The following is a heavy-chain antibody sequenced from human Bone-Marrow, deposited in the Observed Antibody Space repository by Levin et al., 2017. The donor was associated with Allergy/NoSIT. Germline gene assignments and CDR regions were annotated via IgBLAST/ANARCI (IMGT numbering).Heavy chain of an antibody. CDR1: GFIFSNYA. Sequence: GGSLRLSCAASGFIFSNYAMNWVRQAPGKGLEWVSQISGSGGNTHYADSVKGRFTFSRDNSKNTLYLQMNSLRAEDTAVYYCAGYDTSVYHSPFDYWGQGTLVTVSS. D-gene: IGHD3-22*01. CDR2: ISGSGGNT. V-gene: IGHV3-23*01. J-gene: IGHJ4*02. CDR3: AGYDTSVYHSPFDY.